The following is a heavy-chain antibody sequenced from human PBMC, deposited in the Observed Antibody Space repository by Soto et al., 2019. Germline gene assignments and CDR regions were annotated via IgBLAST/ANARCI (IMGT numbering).Heavy chain of an antibody. J-gene: IGHJ4*02. CDR3: AKGGRQWLVTSDFNY. CDR2: VSHDGRNT. Sequence: VQLVESGGGVVQPGRSLRLSCAASGFTFSDYAMHWVRQAPGKGLEWVAVVSHDGRNTHYADSVKGRFTISRDSSKNMVSLEMARRRAEDTAVYYLAKGGRQWLVTSDFNYWGQGALVTVSS. D-gene: IGHD6-19*01. V-gene: IGHV3-30*18. CDR1: GFTFSDYA.